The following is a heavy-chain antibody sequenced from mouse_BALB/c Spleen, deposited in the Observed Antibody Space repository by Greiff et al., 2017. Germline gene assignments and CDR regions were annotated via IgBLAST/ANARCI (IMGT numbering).Heavy chain of an antibody. CDR1: GYSITSDYA. J-gene: IGHJ4*01. V-gene: IGHV3-2*02. Sequence: EVKVEESGPGLVKPSQSLSLTCTVTGYSITSDYAWNWIRQFPGNKLEWMGYISYSGSTSYNPSLKSRISITRDTSKNQFFLQLNSVTTEDTATYYCARGPYDGYAMDYWGQGTSVTVSS. CDR3: ARGPYDGYAMDY. CDR2: ISYSGST. D-gene: IGHD2-3*01.